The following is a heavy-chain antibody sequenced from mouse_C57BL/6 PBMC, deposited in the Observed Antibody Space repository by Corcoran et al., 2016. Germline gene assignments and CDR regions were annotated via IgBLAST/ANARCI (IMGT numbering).Heavy chain of an antibody. CDR1: GYTFTSYG. J-gene: IGHJ4*01. CDR3: ARSITTVVATRGAMDY. V-gene: IGHV1-81*01. D-gene: IGHD1-1*01. Sequence: QVQLQQSGAELARPGASVKLSCKASGYTFTSYGISWVKQRTGQGLEWIGEIYPRSGNTYYNEKFKGKATLTADKSSSTAYMELSSLTSEDSAIYFCARSITTVVATRGAMDYWGQGTSVTVSS. CDR2: IYPRSGNT.